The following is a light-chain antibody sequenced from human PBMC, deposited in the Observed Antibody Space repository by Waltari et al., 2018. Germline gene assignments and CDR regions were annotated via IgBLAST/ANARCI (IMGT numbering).Light chain of an antibody. V-gene: IGLV2-14*01. CDR3: SSYTTSSTVV. J-gene: IGLJ2*01. CDR2: EVS. CDR1: SRYVGAYNS. Sequence: QSALTQPASVSGSPGQSITISCPGTSRYVGAYNSASWYQQHPGQAPKLMIYEVSNRPSGLSNRFSGSKSGNTASLTISGLQAEDEADYYCSSYTTSSTVVFGGGTKLTVL.